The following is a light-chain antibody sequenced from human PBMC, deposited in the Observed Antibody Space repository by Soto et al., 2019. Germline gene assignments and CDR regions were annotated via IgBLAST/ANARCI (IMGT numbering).Light chain of an antibody. CDR3: SSYRSSNTYV. CDR2: EVS. Sequence: QSVLTQPASVSGSPGQSITISCTGTNSDVGTYNSVSWYQHHPGKAPKLMICEVSNRPSGASNRFSGSKSGNTASLSISGLQAEDEADYYCSSYRSSNTYVFGTGTKVTV. J-gene: IGLJ1*01. V-gene: IGLV2-14*01. CDR1: NSDVGTYNS.